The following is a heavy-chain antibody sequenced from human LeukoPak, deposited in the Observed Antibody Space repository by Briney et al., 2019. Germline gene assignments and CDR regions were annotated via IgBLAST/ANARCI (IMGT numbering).Heavy chain of an antibody. CDR3: ARVGAGMEDY. D-gene: IGHD6-13*01. V-gene: IGHV4-34*01. CDR2: INHSGGT. CDR1: GGSFSGYS. Sequence: SETLSLTCAVYGGSFSGYSWNWIRQPPVKGLEWIGEINHSGGTNYNPSLKSRVTISVDTSKKQFSLKLSSVTAADTAVYYCARVGAGMEDYWGQGTLVTVSS. J-gene: IGHJ4*02.